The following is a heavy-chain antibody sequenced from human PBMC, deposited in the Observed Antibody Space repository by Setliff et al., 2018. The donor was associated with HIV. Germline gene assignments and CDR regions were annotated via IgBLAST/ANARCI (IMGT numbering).Heavy chain of an antibody. J-gene: IGHJ3*02. D-gene: IGHD2-21*01. V-gene: IGHV4-59*05. CDR2: IYYSGTT. CDR1: GGSMSTYY. Sequence: PSETLSLTCTVSGGSMSTYYWSWIRQPPGKGLEWIGSIYYSGTTYYNPSLKSRVAISVDTSKNQFSLKLSSVTAADTAVYYCARPRLRGSGAFDIWGQGTMVTVSS. CDR3: ARPRLRGSGAFDI.